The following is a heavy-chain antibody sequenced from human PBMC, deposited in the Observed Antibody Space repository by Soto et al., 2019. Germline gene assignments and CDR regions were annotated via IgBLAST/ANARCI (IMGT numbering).Heavy chain of an antibody. CDR3: ARDSGSYAHDAFDI. D-gene: IGHD1-26*01. CDR2: IIPIFGTA. Sequence: GASVKVSCNASGGTFSSYAISWVRQAPGQGLEWMGGIIPIFGTANYAQKFQGRVTITADESTSTAYMELSSLRSEDTAVYYCARDSGSYAHDAFDIWGQGTMVTVSS. CDR1: GGTFSSYA. J-gene: IGHJ3*02. V-gene: IGHV1-69*13.